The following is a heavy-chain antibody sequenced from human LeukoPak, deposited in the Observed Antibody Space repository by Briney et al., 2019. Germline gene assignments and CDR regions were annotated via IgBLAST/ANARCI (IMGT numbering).Heavy chain of an antibody. J-gene: IGHJ4*02. Sequence: GESLKISCKGSGYSFANYWIGWVRQMPGKGLEWMGIIYPGDSGTKYSPSFQGQVTISADKSISTAYLQWSSLKASDTAIYYCARTYYYGSGSYYIFGYWGQGTLVTVSS. CDR3: ARTYYYGSGSYYIFGY. D-gene: IGHD3-10*01. V-gene: IGHV5-51*01. CDR2: IYPGDSGT. CDR1: GYSFANYW.